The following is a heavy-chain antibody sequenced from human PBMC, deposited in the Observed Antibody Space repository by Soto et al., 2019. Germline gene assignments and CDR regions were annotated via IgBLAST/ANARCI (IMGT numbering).Heavy chain of an antibody. CDR1: GLTVSGKKY. D-gene: IGHD4-4*01. Sequence: GGSLRLSCAVSGLTVSGKKYVAWVRQAPGKGLEWVSGFYDLDGTYYADSLKGRFTSSGDSSRTIVYLQMNGLRPEDTAVYYCATWHLQEHAYDVWGQGTTVTVSS. CDR3: ATWHLQEHAYDV. CDR2: FYDLDGT. V-gene: IGHV3-53*01. J-gene: IGHJ3*01.